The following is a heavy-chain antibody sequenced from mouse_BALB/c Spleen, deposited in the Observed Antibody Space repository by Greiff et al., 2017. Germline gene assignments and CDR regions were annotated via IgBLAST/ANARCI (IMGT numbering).Heavy chain of an antibody. V-gene: IGHV5-6-3*01. CDR1: GFTFSSYG. J-gene: IGHJ2*01. Sequence: EVHLVESGGGLVQPGGSLKLSCAASGFTFSSYGMSWVRQTPDKRLELVATINSNGGSTYYPDSVKGRFTISRDNAKNTLYLQMSSLKSEDTAMYYCARDSVRTFDYWGQGTTLTVSS. CDR2: INSNGGST. CDR3: ARDSVRTFDY.